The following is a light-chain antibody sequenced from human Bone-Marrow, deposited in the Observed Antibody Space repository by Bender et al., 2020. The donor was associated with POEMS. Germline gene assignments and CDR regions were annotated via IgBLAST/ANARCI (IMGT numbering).Light chain of an antibody. CDR3: CSYAGNSAWV. V-gene: IGLV2-23*02. J-gene: IGLJ3*02. Sequence: QSALTQPASVSGSPGQSITISCTGTSSDVGGYNYVSWYQQIPGKAPKLIIYEVNQRPSGVSNRFSGSKSGNTASLTVSGLQTEDEGHYYCCSYAGNSAWVFGGGTTLTVL. CDR2: EVN. CDR1: SSDVGGYNY.